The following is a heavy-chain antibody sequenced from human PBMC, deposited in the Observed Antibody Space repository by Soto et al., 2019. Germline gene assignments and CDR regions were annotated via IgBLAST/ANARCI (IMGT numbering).Heavy chain of an antibody. V-gene: IGHV3-23*01. J-gene: IGHJ4*02. CDR3: AKDNGQWVVSWKREVVYYFDY. D-gene: IGHD6-19*01. Sequence: EVQLLESGGGLVQPGGSLRLSCAASGFTFSSYAMSWVRQAPGKGLEWASAISGRGGSTYYADSVKGRFTLSRDNTKNTLYLQMNSLRAEDTGVYYCAKDNGQWVVSWKREVVYYFDYWGQGTLVTVSS. CDR2: ISGRGGST. CDR1: GFTFSSYA.